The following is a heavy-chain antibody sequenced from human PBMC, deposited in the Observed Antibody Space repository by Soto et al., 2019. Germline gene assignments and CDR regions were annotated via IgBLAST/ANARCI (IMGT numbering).Heavy chain of an antibody. Sequence: PSETLALGRAVSEGCLGSGGYSWGLFRQSPKRGLEWIGNIYYSVSTYYNPSLKSRLTRSVDTSKNQLSLNLSSVTAADTAVYYCARDRLMATAGTARHYFGLDVWGQGTAVT. CDR1: EGCLGSGGYS. D-gene: IGHD5-18*01. J-gene: IGHJ6*02. V-gene: IGHV4-31*11. CDR2: IYYSVST. CDR3: ARDRLMATAGTARHYFGLDV.